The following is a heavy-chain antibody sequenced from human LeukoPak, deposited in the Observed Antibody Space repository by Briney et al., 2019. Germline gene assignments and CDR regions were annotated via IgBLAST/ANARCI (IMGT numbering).Heavy chain of an antibody. CDR1: GFTFSSYS. Sequence: GSLRLSCAASGFTFSSYSMNWVRQAPGKGLEWVSYISSSSSTIYYADSVKGRFTISRDNAKNSLYLQMNSLRDEDTAVYYCARAYGSGSYYNKAPYYYGMDVWGQGTTVTVSS. CDR3: ARAYGSGSYYNKAPYYYGMDV. D-gene: IGHD3-10*01. V-gene: IGHV3-48*02. CDR2: ISSSSSTI. J-gene: IGHJ6*02.